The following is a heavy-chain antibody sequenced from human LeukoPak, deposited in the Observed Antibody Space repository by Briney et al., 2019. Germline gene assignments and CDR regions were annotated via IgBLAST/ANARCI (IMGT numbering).Heavy chain of an antibody. J-gene: IGHJ4*02. V-gene: IGHV4-61*01. Sequence: PSETLSLTCTVSGGSVSSGSYYWSWIRQPPGKGLEWIGYIYYSGGTNYNPSLKSRVTISVDTSKNQFSLKLSSVTAADTAVYYCARVAYYYDSSGYSYYFDYWGQGTLVTVSS. CDR3: ARVAYYYDSSGYSYYFDY. CDR1: GGSVSSGSYY. D-gene: IGHD3-22*01. CDR2: IYYSGGT.